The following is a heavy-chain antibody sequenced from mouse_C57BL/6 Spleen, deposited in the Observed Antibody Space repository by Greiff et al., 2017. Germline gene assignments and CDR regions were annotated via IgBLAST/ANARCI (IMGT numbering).Heavy chain of an antibody. CDR2: ISSGSSTN. CDR3: ARGPVVAPFYAMDY. Sequence: EVQLQESGGGLVKPGGSLKLSCAASGFTFSDYGMHWVRQAPEKGLEWVAYISSGSSTNYYADTVKGRFTISRDNAKNTLFLQMTSLRSEDTAMYYCARGPVVAPFYAMDYWGQGTSVTVSS. J-gene: IGHJ4*01. CDR1: GFTFSDYG. D-gene: IGHD1-1*01. V-gene: IGHV5-17*01.